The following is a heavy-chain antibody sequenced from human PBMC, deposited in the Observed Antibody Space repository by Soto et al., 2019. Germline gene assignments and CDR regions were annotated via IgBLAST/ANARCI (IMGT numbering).Heavy chain of an antibody. Sequence: PSENLSLTCTVSGGSISSGGYYWSWIRQHPGKGLEWIGYIYYSVSPYYNPSLKSRVTISVDTSKNQFSLKLSSVTAADTAVYYCAREGTFCSSTSCYTNSDYRGQRTLVTVSS. CDR1: GGSISSGGYY. D-gene: IGHD2-2*02. J-gene: IGHJ4*02. CDR3: AREGTFCSSTSCYTNSDY. V-gene: IGHV4-31*03. CDR2: IYYSVSP.